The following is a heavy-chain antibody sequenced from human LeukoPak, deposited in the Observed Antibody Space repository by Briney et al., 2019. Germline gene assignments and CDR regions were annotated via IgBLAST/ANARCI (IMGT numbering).Heavy chain of an antibody. J-gene: IGHJ3*02. CDR1: GYSISSGYY. Sequence: SETLSLTCTVSGYSISSGYYWGWIRQPPGKGLEWIGSIYHSGSTYYNPSLKSRVTISVDTSKNQFSLKLSSVTAADAAVYYCARDASRIQLRAFDIWGQGTMVTVSS. V-gene: IGHV4-38-2*02. CDR2: IYHSGST. CDR3: ARDASRIQLRAFDI. D-gene: IGHD5-18*01.